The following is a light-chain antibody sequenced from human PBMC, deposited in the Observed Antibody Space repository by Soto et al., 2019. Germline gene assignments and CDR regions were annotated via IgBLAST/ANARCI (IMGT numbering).Light chain of an antibody. Sequence: QSVLTQPPSVSGAPGQRVTISCTGSSSNIGAGYDVHWYQQLPGTAPKLLIYGNSNRPSGVPDRVSGSKSGTSASLAITVLQAEDEADYYCQSYDSSLSALFGGGTKLTVL. J-gene: IGLJ3*02. V-gene: IGLV1-40*01. CDR3: QSYDSSLSAL. CDR1: SSNIGAGYD. CDR2: GNS.